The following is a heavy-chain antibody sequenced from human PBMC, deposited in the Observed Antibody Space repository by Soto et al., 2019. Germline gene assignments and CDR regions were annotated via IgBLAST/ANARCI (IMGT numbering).Heavy chain of an antibody. J-gene: IGHJ3*02. Sequence: EVQLVESGGDLVQPGGSLRLSCAASGFTFSSHWMHWVRRVPGKGLVWVSHINTDGGITGYADSVKGRFTISRDNAKDMLYLQMNILRVAHTPVYYCTREAGYCRRTSCYRRTFDSWGAGTIVSVAS. CDR1: GFTFSSHW. V-gene: IGHV3-74*01. D-gene: IGHD2-2*01. CDR3: TREAGYCRRTSCYRRTFDS. CDR2: INTDGGIT.